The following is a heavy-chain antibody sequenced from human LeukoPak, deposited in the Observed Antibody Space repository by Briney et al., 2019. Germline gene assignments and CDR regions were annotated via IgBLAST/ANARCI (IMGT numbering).Heavy chain of an antibody. Sequence: PGGSLRLSCAASGFTFGSYGMHWVRQAPGKGLEWVAVISYDGSNKYYADSVKGRFTISRDNSKNTLYLQMNSLRAEDMAVYYCAKDEDIVVVPAATYYYYYGMDVWGKGTTVTVSS. V-gene: IGHV3-30*18. J-gene: IGHJ6*04. D-gene: IGHD2-2*01. CDR2: ISYDGSNK. CDR3: AKDEDIVVVPAATYYYYYGMDV. CDR1: GFTFGSYG.